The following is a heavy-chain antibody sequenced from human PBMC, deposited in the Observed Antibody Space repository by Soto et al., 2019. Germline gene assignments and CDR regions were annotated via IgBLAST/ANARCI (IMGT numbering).Heavy chain of an antibody. D-gene: IGHD3-22*01. Sequence: QVQLVESGGGVVQPGRSLRLSCAASGFTFSSYGMHWVRQAPGKGLEWVAVIWYDGSNKHYADSVKGRFTISRDNSKNTLYLQMNSLRAEDTAVYYCARDHRYYYDSSGYYGYFDYWGQGTLVTVSS. J-gene: IGHJ4*02. CDR1: GFTFSSYG. V-gene: IGHV3-33*01. CDR2: IWYDGSNK. CDR3: ARDHRYYYDSSGYYGYFDY.